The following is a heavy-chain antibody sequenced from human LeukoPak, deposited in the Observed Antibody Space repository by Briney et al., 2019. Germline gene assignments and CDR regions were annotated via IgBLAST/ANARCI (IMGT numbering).Heavy chain of an antibody. J-gene: IGHJ5*02. CDR3: ARHRNNRWLMLGDSENWFDP. CDR2: TYYRSKWFN. Sequence: SQTLSLTCAISGDDVSTNSATWNWIRQSPSSGLEWLGRTYYRSKWFNENAVFVKSRTTLNADTSKNQFSLQLASVTAPDTSLYYCARHRNNRWLMLGDSENWFDPWGQGTLVTVSS. CDR1: GDDVSTNSAT. D-gene: IGHD5-24*01. V-gene: IGHV6-1*01.